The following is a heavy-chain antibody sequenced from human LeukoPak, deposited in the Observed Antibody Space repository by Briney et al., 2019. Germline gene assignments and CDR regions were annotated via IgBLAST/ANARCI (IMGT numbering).Heavy chain of an antibody. CDR1: GFTFSSYW. D-gene: IGHD3-10*01. V-gene: IGHV3-7*03. Sequence: PGGSLRLSCAASGFTFSSYWMSWVRQAPGKGLEWVANIKQDGSEKYYVDSVKGRFTISRDNAKNSLYLQMNSLRAEDTAVYYCAKDALYGSGSNYYYYYMDVWGKGTTVTVSS. CDR3: AKDALYGSGSNYYYYYMDV. CDR2: IKQDGSEK. J-gene: IGHJ6*03.